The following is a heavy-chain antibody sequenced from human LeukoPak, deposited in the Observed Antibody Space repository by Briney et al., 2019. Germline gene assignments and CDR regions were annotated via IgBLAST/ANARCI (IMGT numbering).Heavy chain of an antibody. CDR1: GFTVSSNY. Sequence: GGSLRLSCAASGFTVSSNYMSWVRQAPGKGLEWVSVIYSGGSTYYADSVKGRFTISRDNSKNTLYLQMNSLRAEDTAVYYFATNVMITFGGVISSYWGQGTLVTVSS. V-gene: IGHV3-66*01. D-gene: IGHD3-16*01. J-gene: IGHJ4*02. CDR3: ATNVMITFGGVISSY. CDR2: IYSGGST.